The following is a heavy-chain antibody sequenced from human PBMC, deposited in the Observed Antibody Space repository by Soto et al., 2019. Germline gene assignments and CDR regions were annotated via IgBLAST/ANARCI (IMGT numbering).Heavy chain of an antibody. CDR1: GFTFSSYA. J-gene: IGHJ6*02. V-gene: IGHV3-23*01. CDR3: AKPSRGYSYGPTSAGDYGMDV. Sequence: EVQLLESGGGLVQPGGSLRLSCAASGFTFSSYAMSWVRQAPGKGLEWVSAISGSGGSTYYADSVKGRFTISRDNSKNTLYLQMNSLRAEDTAVYYCAKPSRGYSYGPTSAGDYGMDVWGQGTTVTVSS. CDR2: ISGSGGST. D-gene: IGHD5-18*01.